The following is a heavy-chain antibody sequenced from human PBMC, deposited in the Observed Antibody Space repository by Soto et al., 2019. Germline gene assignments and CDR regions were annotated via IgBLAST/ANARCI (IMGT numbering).Heavy chain of an antibody. D-gene: IGHD1-1*01. V-gene: IGHV3-30-3*01. J-gene: IGHJ6*02. CDR3: ARGTTTSAFSAMDV. CDR2: ISYDGSNK. Sequence: QVQLVESGGGVVQPGRSLRLSCAASGFTFSNNAMDWVRQAPGKGLEGVAVISYDGSNKYIAESVKGRFTISRDNSKNTLFLQMTSLRAEDTAVYYCARGTTTSAFSAMDVWGQGTTVTVSS. CDR1: GFTFSNNA.